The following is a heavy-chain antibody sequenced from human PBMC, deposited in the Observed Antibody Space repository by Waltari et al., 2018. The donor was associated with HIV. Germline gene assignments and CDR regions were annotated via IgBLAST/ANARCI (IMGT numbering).Heavy chain of an antibody. CDR1: GFSISSDFY. CDR3: ARGDGVRDGYNLVDY. Sequence: HVQLQESGPGLVKPSETLFLTCAVSGFSISSDFYWGWIRQPPGKGLEWIGRIYHSGNTYYNPSLKSRVTISVDTSNNQFSLKLTSMTAADTAVYYCARGDGVRDGYNLVDYWGQGTLVTVSS. D-gene: IGHD5-12*01. J-gene: IGHJ4*02. V-gene: IGHV4-38-2*01. CDR2: IYHSGNT.